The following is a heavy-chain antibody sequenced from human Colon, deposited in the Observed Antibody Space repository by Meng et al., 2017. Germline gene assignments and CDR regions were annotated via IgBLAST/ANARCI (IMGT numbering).Heavy chain of an antibody. V-gene: IGHV4-4*02. J-gene: IGHJ4*02. CDR2: TSHSGST. CDR3: ASSDYYRSDY. CDR1: CGSISRSDW. D-gene: IGHD3-22*01. Sequence: ESGPGLVTPSATLSLTCAVSCGSISRSDWWSWVRQPPGKGLEWIGETSHSGSTNYSPSLKRRVTISLDKSKNQLSLKLNSVTAADTAVYYCASSDYYRSDYWGQGTLVTVSS.